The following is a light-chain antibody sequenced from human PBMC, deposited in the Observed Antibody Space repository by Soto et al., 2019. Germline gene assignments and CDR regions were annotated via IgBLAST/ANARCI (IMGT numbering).Light chain of an antibody. Sequence: DIQMTQSPSTLSASVGDRVTITCRASQSISRWLAWSQQKPGKAPNLLIYGASSLESGVPSRFSGSASGTDSTLSISNLQPEDFATYYCQQSFRPHITFGQGTRLEIK. J-gene: IGKJ5*01. CDR3: QQSFRPHIT. CDR2: GAS. V-gene: IGKV1-5*01. CDR1: QSISRW.